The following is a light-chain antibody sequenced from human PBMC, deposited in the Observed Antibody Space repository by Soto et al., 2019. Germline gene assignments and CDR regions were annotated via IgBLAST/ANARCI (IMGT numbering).Light chain of an antibody. Sequence: EIVMTQSPAPLSVSPGERATLSCRASQSVSSSYLAWYQQRPGQAPRLLIYGASSRATGIPDRFSGSGSGTDFTLTISRLEPEDFAVYYCQQYGSSRTFGQGTKVHIK. CDR2: GAS. V-gene: IGKV3-20*01. CDR1: QSVSSSY. CDR3: QQYGSSRT. J-gene: IGKJ1*01.